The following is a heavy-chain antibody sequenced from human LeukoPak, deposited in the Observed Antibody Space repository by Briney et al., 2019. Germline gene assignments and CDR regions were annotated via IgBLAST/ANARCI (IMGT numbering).Heavy chain of an antibody. CDR3: ASSAGKRYGMDV. Sequence: GGSLRLSCAASGFTVSSNYMSWVRQAPGKGLEWVSVIYSGGSTYYADSVKGRFTISRDNSKNTLYLQMNSLRAEDTAVYYCASSAGKRYGMDVWGQGTTVTVSS. J-gene: IGHJ6*02. D-gene: IGHD3-10*01. CDR2: IYSGGST. CDR1: GFTVSSNY. V-gene: IGHV3-66*01.